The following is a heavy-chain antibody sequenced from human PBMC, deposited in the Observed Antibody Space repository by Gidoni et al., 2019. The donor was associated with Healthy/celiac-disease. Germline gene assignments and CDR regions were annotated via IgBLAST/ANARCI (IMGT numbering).Heavy chain of an antibody. CDR2: INWNSNRV. D-gene: IGHD3-22*01. V-gene: IGHV3-9*01. CDR3: AKGHYYDISGPFDY. Sequence: EVQLVESGGGLVQPGRSLRLSCAPSGFTFHDFSMHWVRQAPGEGLEWVSSINWNSNRVGYADSVKGRFTISRDTTKNSLYLQMNSLRAEDTALYYCAKGHYYDISGPFDYWGQGTLVTVSS. J-gene: IGHJ4*02. CDR1: GFTFHDFS.